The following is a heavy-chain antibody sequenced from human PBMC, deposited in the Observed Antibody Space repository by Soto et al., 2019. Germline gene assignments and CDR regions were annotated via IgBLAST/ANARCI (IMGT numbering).Heavy chain of an antibody. Sequence: LRRPCSASGCTFSSYAMHWVRQAPGKGLEWVAVISYDGSNKYYADSVKGRFTISRDNYKNTLYLQMNSLRAEDTAVYYCARDRSAMPHGYWGQGTLVTVSS. J-gene: IGHJ4*02. CDR3: ARDRSAMPHGY. V-gene: IGHV3-30-3*01. CDR2: ISYDGSNK. D-gene: IGHD2-2*01. CDR1: GCTFSSYA.